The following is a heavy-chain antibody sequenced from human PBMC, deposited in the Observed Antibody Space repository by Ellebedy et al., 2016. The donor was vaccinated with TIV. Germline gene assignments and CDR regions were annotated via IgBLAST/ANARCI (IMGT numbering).Heavy chain of an antibody. CDR3: ARDKNGSPDY. V-gene: IGHV3-72*01. Sequence: GGSLRLSCAAFGFTFSDHYMDWARQAPGKGLEWVGRIRNKATSYTTEYAASVRGRFTISRDDSENSLYLQMNSLKTEDTAVYYCARDKNGSPDYWGQGTLVTVSS. CDR1: GFTFSDHY. J-gene: IGHJ4*02. CDR2: IRNKATSYTT. D-gene: IGHD1-26*01.